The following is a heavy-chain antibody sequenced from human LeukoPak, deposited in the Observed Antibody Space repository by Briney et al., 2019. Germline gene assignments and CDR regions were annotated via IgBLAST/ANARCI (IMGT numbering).Heavy chain of an antibody. CDR1: GGSISSGGYS. CDR3: ARAGYYDSSGYFSFYFDY. Sequence: SETLSLTCAVSGGSISSGGYSWSWIRQPPGKGLEWIGYIYHSGSTFYNPSLKSRVTISVDGSKNQLSLKLSSVTAADTALYYCARAGYYDSSGYFSFYFDYWGQGALVTVSS. CDR2: IYHSGST. V-gene: IGHV4-30-2*01. J-gene: IGHJ4*02. D-gene: IGHD3-22*01.